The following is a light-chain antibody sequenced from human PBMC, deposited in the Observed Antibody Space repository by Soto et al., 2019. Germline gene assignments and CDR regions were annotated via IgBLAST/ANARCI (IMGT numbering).Light chain of an antibody. CDR2: GSS. CDR1: QTISNY. CDR3: QQSYNVPFT. J-gene: IGKJ3*01. Sequence: QMIQSPASLAEYIGDRITIFCRASQTISNYLNWYHQKPGEAPNILIYGSSTLHSVVPSTFSGSGSGTEFTLSISCLQPEDFGTYFCQQSYNVPFTFGPVT. V-gene: IGKV1-39*01.